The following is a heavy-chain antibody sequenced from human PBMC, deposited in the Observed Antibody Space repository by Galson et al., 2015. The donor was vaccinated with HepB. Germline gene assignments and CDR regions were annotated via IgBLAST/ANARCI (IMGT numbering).Heavy chain of an antibody. CDR3: VKPNSSGWYVN. D-gene: IGHD6-19*01. Sequence: SLRLSCAASGFSFDDYAMHWVRQAPGKGLEYVSAISSNGGSTYYADSVKGRFTISRDNSKNTLYLQMSSLRAEDTAVYYCVKPNSSGWYVNWGQGTLVTVSS. J-gene: IGHJ4*02. CDR1: GFSFDDYA. CDR2: ISSNGGST. V-gene: IGHV3-64D*06.